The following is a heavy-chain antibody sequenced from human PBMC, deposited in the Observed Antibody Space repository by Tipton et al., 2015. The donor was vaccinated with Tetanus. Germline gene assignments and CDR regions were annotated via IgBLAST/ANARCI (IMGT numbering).Heavy chain of an antibody. Sequence: QSGAEVKKPGESLKISCKGSGYSFTSYWIGWVRQMPGKGLEWMGIIHPGDSDTRYSPSFQGQVTISADKSISTAYLQWSSLKASDTAMYYCARRTGPIYSSSDFDYWGQGTLVTVSS. J-gene: IGHJ4*02. CDR1: GYSFTSYW. CDR2: IHPGDSDT. D-gene: IGHD6-6*01. V-gene: IGHV5-51*03. CDR3: ARRTGPIYSSSDFDY.